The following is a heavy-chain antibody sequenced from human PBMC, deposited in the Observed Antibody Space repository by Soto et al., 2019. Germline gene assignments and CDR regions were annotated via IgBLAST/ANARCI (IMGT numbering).Heavy chain of an antibody. D-gene: IGHD3-10*01. V-gene: IGHV3-21*05. J-gene: IGHJ4*02. CDR3: ARATRRTTLVRGVTTALDY. Sequence: WGSLILSCSASGFTCKIYDMNWVRLAPWKGLEWVSYISSTSSPTYYADSVKGRFTISRDNAKSSLFLQMNSLRDDDTGVYYCARATRRTTLVRGVTTALDYWGQRTLVTVSS. CDR2: ISSTSSPT. CDR1: GFTCKIYD.